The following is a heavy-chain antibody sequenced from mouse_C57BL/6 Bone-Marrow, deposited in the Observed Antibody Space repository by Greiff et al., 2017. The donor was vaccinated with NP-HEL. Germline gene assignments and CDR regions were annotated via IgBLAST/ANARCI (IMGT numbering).Heavy chain of an antibody. D-gene: IGHD1-1*01. V-gene: IGHV1-74*01. Sequence: QVQLQQPGAELVKPGASVKVSCKASGYTFTSYWMHWVKQRPGQGLEWIGRIHPSDSDTNYNQKFKGKAPLTVDKSSSTAYMQLSSLTSEDSAVYYCAIKTTVVAYYYAMDYWGQGTSVTVSS. J-gene: IGHJ4*01. CDR1: GYTFTSYW. CDR2: IHPSDSDT. CDR3: AIKTTVVAYYYAMDY.